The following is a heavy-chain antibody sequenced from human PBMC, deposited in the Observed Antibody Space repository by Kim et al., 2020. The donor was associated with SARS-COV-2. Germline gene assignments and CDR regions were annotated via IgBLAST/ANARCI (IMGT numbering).Heavy chain of an antibody. CDR3: VRQATRAYYNDGMDV. J-gene: IGHJ6*02. CDR2: TYYRSKWSY. Sequence: SQTLSLTCAISGDSVSSNSATWNWIRQSPSRGLEWLGRTYYRSKWSYDYAVSVKSQITINPDTSKNQFSLQLSSVTPEDTAVYYCVRQATRAYYNDGMDVWGQGTTVTVSS. CDR1: GDSVSSNSAT. V-gene: IGHV6-1*01. D-gene: IGHD2-2*01.